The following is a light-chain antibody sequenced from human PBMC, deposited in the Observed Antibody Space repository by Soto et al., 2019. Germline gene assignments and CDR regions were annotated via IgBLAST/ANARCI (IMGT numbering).Light chain of an antibody. CDR1: ESLSTY. V-gene: IGKV3-15*01. CDR3: QSYNDWPST. Sequence: EIVMTQSPATLSVSPGERVTLSCRASESLSTYLAWYQQKPGQAPRLLIYGASTKATGIPARFSGSGSATDFTLTISSVQSEDFAVYYCQSYNDWPSTFGQGTKLEI. CDR2: GAS. J-gene: IGKJ2*01.